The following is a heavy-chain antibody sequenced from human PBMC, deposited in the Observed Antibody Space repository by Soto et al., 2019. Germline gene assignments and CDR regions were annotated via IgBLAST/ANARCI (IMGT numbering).Heavy chain of an antibody. J-gene: IGHJ4*02. CDR1: GGTFSSYA. V-gene: IGHV1-69*13. D-gene: IGHD3-10*01. CDR3: ARVHKAVPYLDF. Sequence: GASVKVSCKASGGTFSSYAISWVRQAPGQGPEWMGGIIPIFGTANYAQKFQGRVTITADESTSTAYMELSSLRSEDTAVYYCARVHKAVPYLDFWGQGPLVTVS. CDR2: IIPIFGTA.